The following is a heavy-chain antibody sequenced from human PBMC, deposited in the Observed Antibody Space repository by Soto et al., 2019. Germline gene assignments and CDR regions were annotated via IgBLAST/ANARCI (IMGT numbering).Heavy chain of an antibody. CDR3: ARVWGGAFDI. CDR2: IYYSGST. CDR1: DSSIISYY. J-gene: IGHJ3*02. D-gene: IGHD3-10*01. Sequence: SETLSLTVIVCDSSIISYYWSWIRQPPGKGLEWIGYIYYSGSTNYNPSLKSRVTISVDTSKNQFSLKLSSVTAADTAVYYCARVWGGAFDIWGQGTMVTVSS. V-gene: IGHV4-59*01.